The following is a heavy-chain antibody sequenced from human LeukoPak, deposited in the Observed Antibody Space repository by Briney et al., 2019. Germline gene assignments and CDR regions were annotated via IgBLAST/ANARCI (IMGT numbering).Heavy chain of an antibody. V-gene: IGHV4-59*08. CDR2: VYYCGSS. CDR3: ARWRYSSSSGWFDT. CDR1: AGSISSLY. J-gene: IGHJ5*02. Sequence: SETLSLTCTVYAGSISSLYWSWIRQPTGMELEWLGSVYYCGSSNYNPSLKSPVAISLDTSNNQFSLRLGSVTAADTAVYYCARWRYSSSSGWFDTWGQGTLVTVSS. D-gene: IGHD6-6*01.